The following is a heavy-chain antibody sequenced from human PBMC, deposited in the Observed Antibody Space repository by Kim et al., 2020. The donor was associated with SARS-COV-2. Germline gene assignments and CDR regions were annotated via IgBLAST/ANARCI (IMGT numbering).Heavy chain of an antibody. J-gene: IGHJ4*02. CDR2: TL. CDR3: TRDGLTAGDY. D-gene: IGHD6-25*01. Sequence: TLYHEGSVKGRFTIPRDNAKNSLYLQMNSLRDEDTAVYYCTRDGLTAGDYWGQGTLVTVSS. V-gene: IGHV3-48*02.